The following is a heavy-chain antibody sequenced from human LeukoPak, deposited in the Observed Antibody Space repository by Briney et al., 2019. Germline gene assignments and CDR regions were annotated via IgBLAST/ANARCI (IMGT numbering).Heavy chain of an antibody. Sequence: SETLSLTCTVSGGSISSVYWSWIRQPPGKGLEWIGYIYYSGSTNYNPSLKSRVTISVDTSKNQFSLKLSSVTAADTAVYYCARGGPLRYWYFDLWGRGTLVTVSS. CDR1: GGSISSVY. CDR2: IYYSGST. J-gene: IGHJ2*01. D-gene: IGHD5-12*01. V-gene: IGHV4-59*12. CDR3: ARGGPLRYWYFDL.